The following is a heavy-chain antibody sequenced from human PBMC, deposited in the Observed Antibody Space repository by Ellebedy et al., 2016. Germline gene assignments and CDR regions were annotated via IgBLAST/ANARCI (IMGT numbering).Heavy chain of an antibody. V-gene: IGHV4-39*01. Sequence: SETLSLTCTVSGGSISSSSYYWGWIRQPPGKGLEWIGSIYYSGSTYYNPSLKSRVTISVDTSKNQFSLKLSSVTAADTAVYYCARLSRGGSYYADYWGQGTLVTVSS. CDR2: IYYSGST. CDR3: ARLSRGGSYYADY. CDR1: GGSISSSSYY. D-gene: IGHD1-26*01. J-gene: IGHJ4*02.